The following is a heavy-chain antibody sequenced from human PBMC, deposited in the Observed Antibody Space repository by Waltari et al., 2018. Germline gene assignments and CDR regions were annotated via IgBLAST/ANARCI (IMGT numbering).Heavy chain of an antibody. J-gene: IGHJ6*04. Sequence: QVQLQQWGAGLLKPSETLSLTCAVYGGSFSGYYWSWIRQPPGKGLEWIGEINHSGSTNYNPSLKSRVTISVDTSKSQFSLKLSSVTAADTAVYYCARESGLGLSSVWGKGTTVTISS. V-gene: IGHV4-34*01. CDR1: GGSFSGYY. CDR2: INHSGST. CDR3: ARESGLGLSSV. D-gene: IGHD3-16*02.